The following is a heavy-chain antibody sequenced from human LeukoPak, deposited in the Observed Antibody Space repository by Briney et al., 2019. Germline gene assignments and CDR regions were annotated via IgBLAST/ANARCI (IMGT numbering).Heavy chain of an antibody. CDR2: ISGSGGST. V-gene: IGHV3-23*01. D-gene: IGHD2-8*01. Sequence: PGGSLRLSCAASGFTFSNSAVSWVRQAPGKGLEWVSAISGSGGSTYYTDSVKGRFTISRDNSKNTLYLQMNSLRGEDTALYYCAKDRMVYEDWSQGTLVTVSS. CDR3: AKDRMVYED. CDR1: GFTFSNSA. J-gene: IGHJ4*02.